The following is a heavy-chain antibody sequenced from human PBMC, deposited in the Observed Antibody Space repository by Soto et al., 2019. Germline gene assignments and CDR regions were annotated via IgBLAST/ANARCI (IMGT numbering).Heavy chain of an antibody. CDR3: ARIIAAAVAFDY. CDR1: GYTFTSYG. V-gene: IGHV1-18*01. J-gene: IGHJ4*02. CDR2: ISANNGNT. Sequence: QVQLVQSGAEVKKPGASVKVSCKASGYTFTSYGISWVRQAPGQGLEWMGWISANNGNTNYAQRLQGRVTMTTDTSAGPASIELRRLRSVDTAVYYCARIIAAAVAFDYWGQGTLVTVSS. D-gene: IGHD6-13*01.